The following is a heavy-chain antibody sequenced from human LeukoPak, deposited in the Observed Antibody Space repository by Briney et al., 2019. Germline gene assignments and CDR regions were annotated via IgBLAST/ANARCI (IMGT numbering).Heavy chain of an antibody. Sequence: SVKVSCKASGGTFSSYAISWVRQAPGQGLEWMGGIIPIFGTANYAQKFQGRVTITADKSTSTAYMELRSLRSDGTAVYYCARDLAVRIAAAGTTINWFDPWGQGTLVTVSS. V-gene: IGHV1-69*06. CDR3: ARDLAVRIAAAGTTINWFDP. J-gene: IGHJ5*02. D-gene: IGHD6-13*01. CDR2: IIPIFGTA. CDR1: GGTFSSYA.